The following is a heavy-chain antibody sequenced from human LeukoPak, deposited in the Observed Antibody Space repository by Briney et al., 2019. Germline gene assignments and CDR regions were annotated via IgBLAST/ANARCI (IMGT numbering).Heavy chain of an antibody. J-gene: IGHJ6*03. V-gene: IGHV3-30*03. Sequence: APRLSSAASGFTFSSYGTHWVCKTPGKGLESVSVISDVGSNKYYADSVKSRCTISRDNSKNTMYLQMDSVRAEDTAVYYCAVYYGSGSYSHPYYYMDVWGKSTTVTIS. CDR2: ISDVGSNK. D-gene: IGHD3-10*01. CDR1: GFTFSSYG. CDR3: AVYYGSGSYSHPYYYMDV.